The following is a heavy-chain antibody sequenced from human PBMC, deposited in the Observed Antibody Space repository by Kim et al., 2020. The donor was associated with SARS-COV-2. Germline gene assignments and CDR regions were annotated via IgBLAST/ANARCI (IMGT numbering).Heavy chain of an antibody. CDR2: ISPNSGGT. CDR1: GYTFTGYY. CDR3: ARVPPYYYGSGSSWFDP. D-gene: IGHD3-10*01. Sequence: ASVKVSCKASGYTFTGYYMHWVRQAPGQGLEWMGWISPNSGGTNYAQKFQGRLTMTRDTSITTAYMELSRLRSDDTAVYYCARVPPYYYGSGSSWFDPWGQGTLVTVSS. V-gene: IGHV1-2*02. J-gene: IGHJ5*02.